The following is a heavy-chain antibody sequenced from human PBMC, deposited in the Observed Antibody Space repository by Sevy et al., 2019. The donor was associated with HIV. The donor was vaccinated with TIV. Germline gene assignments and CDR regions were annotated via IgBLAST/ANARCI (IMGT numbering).Heavy chain of an antibody. D-gene: IGHD5-18*01. CDR3: ARRNGYSYGPDFDY. Sequence: ASVKVSCKASGGTFSSYAISWVRQAPGQGLEWMGGIIPIFGTANYAKKFQGRVTITGDKSTSTAYMELSSLRSEDTAVYYCARRNGYSYGPDFDYWGQGTLVTVSS. CDR1: GGTFSSYA. J-gene: IGHJ4*02. CDR2: IIPIFGTA. V-gene: IGHV1-69*06.